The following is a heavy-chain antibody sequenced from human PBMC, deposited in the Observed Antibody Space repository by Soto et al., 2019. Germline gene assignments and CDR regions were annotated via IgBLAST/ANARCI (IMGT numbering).Heavy chain of an antibody. CDR2: LVVGSGNT. V-gene: IGHV1-58*01. CDR3: AAVPVLRFSKWLLAYFDY. CDR1: GFMFTSSA. D-gene: IGHD3-3*01. Sequence: ASVKVSCKTSGFMFTSSAVQWVRQARGQRLEWIGWLVVGSGNTHYAQHFQERVTLTRDMSTGTAYMELSSLRSEDTAVYYCAAVPVLRFSKWLLAYFDYWGQGTLVTVSS. J-gene: IGHJ4*02.